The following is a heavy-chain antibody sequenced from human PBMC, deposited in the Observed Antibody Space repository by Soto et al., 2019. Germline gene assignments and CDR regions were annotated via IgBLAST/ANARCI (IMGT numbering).Heavy chain of an antibody. D-gene: IGHD3-10*01. V-gene: IGHV1-46*01. J-gene: IGHJ6*02. CDR3: ARVGGDV. CDR1: GYTFTTYY. Sequence: ASVKVSCKASGYTFTTYYMHWVRQAPGQGLEWMGIIDPSSGSTTYAQKFQGRLTMTRNTSISTAYMELSSLRFEDTAVYYCARVGGDVWGQGTTVTVSS. CDR2: IDPSSGST.